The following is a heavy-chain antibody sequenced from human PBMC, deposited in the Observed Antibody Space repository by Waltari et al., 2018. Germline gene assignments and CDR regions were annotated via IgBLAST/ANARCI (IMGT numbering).Heavy chain of an antibody. Sequence: QVQLVESGGGVVQPGRSLRLSCAASGFTFSSYAMHWVRQAPGKGLEWVAVISYDGSNKYYADSVKGRFTISRDNSKNTLYLQMNSLRAEDTAVYYCAREGRSRDGYNWGFDYWGQGTLVTVSS. CDR2: ISYDGSNK. V-gene: IGHV3-30-3*01. CDR3: AREGRSRDGYNWGFDY. CDR1: GFTFSSYA. J-gene: IGHJ4*02. D-gene: IGHD5-12*01.